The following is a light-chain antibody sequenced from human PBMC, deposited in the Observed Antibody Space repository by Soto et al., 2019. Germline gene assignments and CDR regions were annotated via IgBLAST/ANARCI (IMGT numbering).Light chain of an antibody. CDR3: QQRSKWPPLS. CDR1: QSVSSY. V-gene: IGKV3-11*01. J-gene: IGKJ4*01. Sequence: EFVLTQSPATLSFSPGERATLSCRASQSVSSYLAWYQQKPGQAPRLLIYDASNRATGIPARFSGSWSGTYFNLPISSLKPEDFAGYYGQQRSKWPPLSFGGGTKVEIK. CDR2: DAS.